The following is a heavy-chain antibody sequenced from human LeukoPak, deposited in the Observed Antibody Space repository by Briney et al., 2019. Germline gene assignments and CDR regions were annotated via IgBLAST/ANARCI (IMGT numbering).Heavy chain of an antibody. CDR3: ARDGSRGGDNDN. V-gene: IGHV3-7*01. D-gene: IGHD4-17*01. J-gene: IGHJ4*02. Sequence: GGSLRISCAASGFTFSRYWMNWVRQAPGKGVEWVATIKQDESEKYYVDSVKGRFTISRDNAKTSLYLQMNSLRAEDTAVYYCARDGSRGGDNDNWGQGTLVTVSS. CDR2: IKQDESEK. CDR1: GFTFSRYW.